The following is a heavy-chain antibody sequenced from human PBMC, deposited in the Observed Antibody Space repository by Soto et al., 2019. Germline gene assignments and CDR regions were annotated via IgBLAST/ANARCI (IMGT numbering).Heavy chain of an antibody. Sequence: GGSLRLSCAASGFTFSSYGMHWVRQAPGKGLEWVAVIWYDGSNKYYADSVKGRFTISRDNSKNTLYLQMNSLRAEDTAVYYCARFWGDIVVVPAATTYGPNDAFDIWGQGTMVTVSS. D-gene: IGHD2-2*01. CDR2: IWYDGSNK. V-gene: IGHV3-33*01. CDR1: GFTFSSYG. J-gene: IGHJ3*02. CDR3: ARFWGDIVVVPAATTYGPNDAFDI.